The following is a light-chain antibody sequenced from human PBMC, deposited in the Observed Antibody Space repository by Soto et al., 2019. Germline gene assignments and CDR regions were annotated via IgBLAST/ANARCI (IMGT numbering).Light chain of an antibody. CDR3: QQYYVTPQT. CDR1: QSVLYSSNNKNY. CDR2: WAS. V-gene: IGKV4-1*01. J-gene: IGKJ1*01. Sequence: DIVMTQSPDSLAVSLGERATINCKSSQSVLYSSNNKNYLAWYQQKPGQPPKLLIHWASTRQSGVPDRISGSGSATDFTLTISSLQAEDGAVYYCQQYYVTPQTFGQGTKVEIK.